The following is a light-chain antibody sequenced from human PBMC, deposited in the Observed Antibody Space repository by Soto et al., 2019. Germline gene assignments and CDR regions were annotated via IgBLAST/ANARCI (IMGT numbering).Light chain of an antibody. CDR1: QSGSDN. CDR3: QQSNNWPYT. CDR2: GAS. J-gene: IGKJ2*01. V-gene: IGKV3-15*01. Sequence: EVVMTQSPATLSVSPGERVTLSCRASQSGSDNLAWYQQKPGQAPRLLIYGASTRATGIPARFSGSGSGTEVTLTISSLQSEDFAVYFCQQSNNWPYTFGQGTKLDSK.